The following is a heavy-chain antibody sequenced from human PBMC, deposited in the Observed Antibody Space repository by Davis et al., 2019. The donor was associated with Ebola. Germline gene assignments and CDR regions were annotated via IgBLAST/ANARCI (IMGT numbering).Heavy chain of an antibody. CDR2: IKEDGSDK. Sequence: GESLKISCAASGFTFSNYWMSWVRQAPGKGPEWVANIKEDGSDKYYVDSVKGRFTISRDNAKNTLYLQMNGLRVDDTAVYYCASGVETGYGFGGYYYAMDVWGQGTTVTVSS. CDR3: ASGVETGYGFGGYYYAMDV. V-gene: IGHV3-7*01. J-gene: IGHJ6*02. D-gene: IGHD3-16*01. CDR1: GFTFSNYW.